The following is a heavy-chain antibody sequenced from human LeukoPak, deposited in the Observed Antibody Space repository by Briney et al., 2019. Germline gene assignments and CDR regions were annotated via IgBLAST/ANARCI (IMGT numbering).Heavy chain of an antibody. CDR2: IYTSGST. D-gene: IGHD3-22*01. J-gene: IGHJ3*02. CDR1: GGSISSYY. V-gene: IGHV4-4*08. CDR3: ASERYYYDSSGYYYVGAFDI. Sequence: SETLSLTCTVSGGSISSYYWSWIRQPPGKGLEWIGYIYTSGSTNYNPSLKSRVTISVDTSKNQFSLKLSSVTAADTAVYYCASERYYYDSSGYYYVGAFDIWGQGTMVTVSS.